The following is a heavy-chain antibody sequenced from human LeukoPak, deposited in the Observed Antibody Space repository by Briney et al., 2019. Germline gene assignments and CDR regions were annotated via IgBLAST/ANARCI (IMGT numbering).Heavy chain of an antibody. CDR3: ARTEYYFDH. CDR2: IYYSGST. D-gene: IGHD3-10*01. V-gene: IGHV4-59*01. Sequence: SETLSLTCAVSGVSISSYYWSWIRQPPGKGLEWIGYIYYSGSTNFNPSLKGRVTMSVDTSKNQFSLKLSSVTAADTAVYYCARTEYYFDHWGQGTLVTVSS. J-gene: IGHJ4*02. CDR1: GVSISSYY.